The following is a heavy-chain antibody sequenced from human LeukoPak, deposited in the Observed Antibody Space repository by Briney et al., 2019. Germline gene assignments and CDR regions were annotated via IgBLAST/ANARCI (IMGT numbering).Heavy chain of an antibody. V-gene: IGHV3-23*01. CDR1: GFTFSSYA. D-gene: IGHD3-9*01. CDR2: ISGSGGST. Sequence: GGSLRLSCAASGFTFSSYAMSWVRQAPGKGLEWVSAISGSGGSTYYADSVKSRFAISRDNSKNTLYLQMNSLRAEDTAVYHCARDPAEGDYDILTGYSYFDHWGQGTLVTVSS. CDR3: ARDPAEGDYDILTGYSYFDH. J-gene: IGHJ4*02.